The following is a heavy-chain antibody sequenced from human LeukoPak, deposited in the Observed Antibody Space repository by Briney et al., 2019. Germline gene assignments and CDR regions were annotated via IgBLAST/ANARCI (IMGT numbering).Heavy chain of an antibody. CDR3: ARAVTSTEGY. CDR1: GFTFSTYW. CDR2: LNEDGSVK. V-gene: IGHV3-7*03. Sequence: GGSLRLSCAASGFTFSTYWMTWVRQAPGKGLEWVASLNEDGSVKYYVDSVKGRFTISRDNAQKSLYLEMKSLSAKDTAVYYCARAVTSTEGYWGQGTLVTVSS. J-gene: IGHJ4*02.